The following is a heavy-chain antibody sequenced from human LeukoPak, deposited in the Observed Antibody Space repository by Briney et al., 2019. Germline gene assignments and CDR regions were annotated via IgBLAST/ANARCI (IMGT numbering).Heavy chain of an antibody. D-gene: IGHD2-15*01. CDR1: GGSFSGYY. CDR3: ARVTGGYCSGGSCSPRPPFDY. V-gene: IGHV4-34*01. J-gene: IGHJ4*02. CDR2: INHSGST. Sequence: PSETLSPTCAVYGGSFSGYYWSWIRQPPGKGLEWIGEINHSGSTNYNPSLKSRVTISVDTSKNQFSLKLSSVTAADTAVYYCARVTGGYCSGGSCSPRPPFDYWGQGTLVTVSS.